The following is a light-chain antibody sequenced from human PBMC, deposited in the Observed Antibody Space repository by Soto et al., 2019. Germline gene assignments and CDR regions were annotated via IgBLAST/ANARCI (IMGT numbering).Light chain of an antibody. Sequence: EIVLTQSPGTLSLSPGERATLSCRASQSVSSTYLAWFQQKPGQAPRLLIYGVSSRATGIPDRFSGSGSGTDFTLTISRLEPEDFAVYYCQQYGISPPWTFGQGTKVEIK. V-gene: IGKV3-20*01. J-gene: IGKJ1*01. CDR1: QSVSSTY. CDR3: QQYGISPPWT. CDR2: GVS.